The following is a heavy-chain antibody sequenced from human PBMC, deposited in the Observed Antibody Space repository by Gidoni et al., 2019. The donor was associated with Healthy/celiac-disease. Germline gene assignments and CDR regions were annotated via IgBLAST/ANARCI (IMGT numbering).Heavy chain of an antibody. J-gene: IGHJ4*02. Sequence: EWIGEINHSGSTNYNPSLKSRVTISVDTSKNQFSLKLSSVTAADTAVYYCARGGYSYDYWGQGTLVTVSS. D-gene: IGHD5-18*01. CDR2: INHSGST. V-gene: IGHV4-34*01. CDR3: ARGGYSYDY.